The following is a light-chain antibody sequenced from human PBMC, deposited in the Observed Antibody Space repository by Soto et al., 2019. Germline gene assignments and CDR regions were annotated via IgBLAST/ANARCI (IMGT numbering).Light chain of an antibody. J-gene: IGKJ2*01. CDR3: QQYYSFPYT. CDR2: WAS. CDR1: QNVLYSSKNRNY. Sequence: DIVMTQSPDSLAVSLGERASINYKSSQNVLYSSKNRNYLAWYQQKPGQPPKLLIYWASSRESGVPDRFSGSGSGTDFTLTISSLQAEDVALYYCQQYYSFPYTFGQGTKLEIK. V-gene: IGKV4-1*01.